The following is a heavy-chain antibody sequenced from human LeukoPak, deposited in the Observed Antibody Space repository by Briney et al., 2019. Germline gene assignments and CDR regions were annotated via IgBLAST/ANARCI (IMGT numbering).Heavy chain of an antibody. Sequence: SETLSLTCTVSGGSISSGGYYWSWIRQHPGKGLEWIGYIYYSGSTYYNPSLKSRVTISLDTSKIHFSLKLSSVTAADTAVYYCAKDRPILRYLPNYFDYWGQGTLVTVSS. D-gene: IGHD3-9*01. J-gene: IGHJ4*02. V-gene: IGHV4-31*03. CDR3: AKDRPILRYLPNYFDY. CDR2: IYYSGST. CDR1: GGSISSGGYY.